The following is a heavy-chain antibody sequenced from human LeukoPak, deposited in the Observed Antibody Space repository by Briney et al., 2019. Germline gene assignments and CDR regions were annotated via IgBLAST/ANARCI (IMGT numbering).Heavy chain of an antibody. D-gene: IGHD6-13*01. CDR3: ARSFRGVSSSCYDY. CDR2: INPNSGGT. V-gene: IGHV1-2*02. J-gene: IGHJ4*01. Sequence: ASVKVSCKASGYTFTGYYMHWVRQAPGQGLEWMGWINPNSGGTNYAQKFQGRVTMTRDTSISKAYMELSRLRSDDTAVYYCARSFRGVSSSCYDYLGQEPWSPSPQ. CDR1: GYTFTGYY.